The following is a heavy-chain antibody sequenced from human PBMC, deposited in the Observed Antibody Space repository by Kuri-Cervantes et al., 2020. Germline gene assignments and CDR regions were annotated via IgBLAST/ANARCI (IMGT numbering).Heavy chain of an antibody. CDR2: MNPKSGNT. V-gene: IGHV1-8*02. Sequence: ASVKVSCKASGYTFTSYDINWVRQATGQGLEWMGWMNPKSGNTGYAQKFQGRVTMTRSTSISTAYMELSSLRAEDTAVYYCARVGYSYGLWEGAGYWGQGALVTVSS. CDR1: GYTFTSYD. D-gene: IGHD5-18*01. CDR3: ARVGYSYGLWEGAGY. J-gene: IGHJ4*02.